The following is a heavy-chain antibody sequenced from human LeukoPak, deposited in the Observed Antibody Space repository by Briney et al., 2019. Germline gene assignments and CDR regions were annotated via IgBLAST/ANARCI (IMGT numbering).Heavy chain of an antibody. Sequence: ETLSLTCTVSGGSISNYYWSWIRQPPGKGLEWVSVIYSGGSTYYADSVKGRFTISRHNSKNTLYLQMNSLRAEDTAVYYCATATTSSLDYYYGMDVWGQGTTVTVSS. V-gene: IGHV3-53*04. J-gene: IGHJ6*02. CDR2: IYSGGST. CDR3: ATATTSSLDYYYGMDV. D-gene: IGHD6-25*01. CDR1: GGSISNYY.